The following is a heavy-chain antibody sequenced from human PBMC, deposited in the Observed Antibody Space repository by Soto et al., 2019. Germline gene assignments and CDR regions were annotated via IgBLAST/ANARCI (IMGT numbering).Heavy chain of an antibody. D-gene: IGHD3-3*01. CDR2: IKHDGSEK. J-gene: IGHJ4*02. Sequence: EVQLVESGGGLVQPGGSLRLSCAASGFTFSSYWMSWVRQAPGKGLEWVANIKHDGSEKYYVDSVKGRFTISRDNAKNSLYLQMYSLRAGDTACYYCAREGDFWSGYYPDYWGQGTLLTVCS. V-gene: IGHV3-7*01. CDR3: AREGDFWSGYYPDY. CDR1: GFTFSSYW.